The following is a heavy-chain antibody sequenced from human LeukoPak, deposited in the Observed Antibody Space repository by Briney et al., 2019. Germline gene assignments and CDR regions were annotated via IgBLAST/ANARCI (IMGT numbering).Heavy chain of an antibody. CDR1: GYTFTGYY. Sequence: ASVKVSRKASGYTFTGYYMHWARQAPGQGLEWMGWINPNSGGTNYAQKFQGRVTMTRDTSISTAYMELSRLRSDDTAVYYCARVRCSSTSCYGPLDYWGQGTLVTVSS. J-gene: IGHJ4*02. CDR3: ARVRCSSTSCYGPLDY. CDR2: INPNSGGT. V-gene: IGHV1-2*02. D-gene: IGHD2-2*01.